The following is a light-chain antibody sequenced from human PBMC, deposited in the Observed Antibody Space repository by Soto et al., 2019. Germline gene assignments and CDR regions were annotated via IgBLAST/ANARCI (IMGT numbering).Light chain of an antibody. V-gene: IGKV1-39*01. CDR3: QESYNTLTFT. J-gene: IGKJ3*01. CDR2: AAS. Sequence: DIQMTQSPSSLSASVGDRVTITCRASQSISNYLNWYQQKPGKAPKLLIFAASNLQSGAPSRFSGSGSGTDFTLTISSLQPEDFATYYCQESYNTLTFTLGPGTKVDIK. CDR1: QSISNY.